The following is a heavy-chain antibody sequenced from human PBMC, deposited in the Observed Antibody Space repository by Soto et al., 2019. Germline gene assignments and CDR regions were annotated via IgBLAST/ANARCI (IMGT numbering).Heavy chain of an antibody. CDR3: ASADFDY. J-gene: IGHJ4*02. CDR2: IYPGGSI. V-gene: IGHV4-4*02. CDR1: GGSISSSNW. Sequence: QVQLQESGPGLVKPSGTLSLTCAVSGGSISSSNWWNWGRQPPGKRREWIVEIYPGGSINYNPSLKSQLTISVDKSKNQISLNLTSVTAADTAVYYCASADFDYWGQGTLVTVSS.